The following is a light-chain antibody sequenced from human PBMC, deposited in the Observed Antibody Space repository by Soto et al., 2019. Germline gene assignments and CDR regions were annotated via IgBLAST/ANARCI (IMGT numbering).Light chain of an antibody. Sequence: DIQMTQSPSTLSASVGDRVTITCRASQSISSWLAWYQQKPGKAPKLLIYKTCSLESGVRSRFSGSGSGTEFTLSILSPRDEAFAYYHCQRYKRYWTFGQGTKVDI. CDR3: QRYKRYWT. J-gene: IGKJ1*01. V-gene: IGKV1-5*03. CDR1: QSISSW. CDR2: KTC.